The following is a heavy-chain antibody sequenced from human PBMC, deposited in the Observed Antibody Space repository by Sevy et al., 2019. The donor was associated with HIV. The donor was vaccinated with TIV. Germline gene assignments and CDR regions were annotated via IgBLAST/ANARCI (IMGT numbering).Heavy chain of an antibody. V-gene: IGHV3-49*03. J-gene: IGHJ4*02. CDR2: IRSKAYGGTT. CDR3: TRPRSAYYYDSSGYYPVSYY. Sequence: GGSLRLSCTASGFTFGDYAMSWFRQAPGKGLEWVGFIRSKAYGGTTEYAGSVKGRFTISRDDSKSIAYLQMNSLKTEDTAVYYCTRPRSAYYYDSSGYYPVSYYWGQGTLVTVSS. CDR1: GFTFGDYA. D-gene: IGHD3-22*01.